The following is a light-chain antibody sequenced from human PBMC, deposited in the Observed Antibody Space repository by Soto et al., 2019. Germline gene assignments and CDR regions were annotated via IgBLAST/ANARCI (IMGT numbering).Light chain of an antibody. V-gene: IGLV1-44*01. CDR2: GDN. J-gene: IGLJ2*01. CDR1: GSSIGTNT. Sequence: QAVVTQPPSASGTPGQRVTISCSGSGSSIGTNTVNWYRQLPGTAPKLLIYGDNQRTSGVPDRFSGSKSGTSASLAISGLQSEDEAEYYCAAWDGSLNNVLFGGGTKVTVL. CDR3: AAWDGSLNNVL.